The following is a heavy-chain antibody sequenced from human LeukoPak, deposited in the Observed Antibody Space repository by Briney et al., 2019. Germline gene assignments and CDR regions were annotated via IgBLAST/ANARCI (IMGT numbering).Heavy chain of an antibody. J-gene: IGHJ4*02. D-gene: IGHD3-3*01. V-gene: IGHV3-23*01. CDR3: AKVGGHDFWSGYYAVPADY. CDR1: GFTFSSYA. CDR2: ISGSGGST. Sequence: PGGSLRLSCAASGFTFSSYAMSWVRQAPGKGLEWVSAISGSGGSTYYADSVKGRFTISRDNSKNTLYLQMNSLRAEDTAVYYCAKVGGHDFWSGYYAVPADYWGQGTLVTVSS.